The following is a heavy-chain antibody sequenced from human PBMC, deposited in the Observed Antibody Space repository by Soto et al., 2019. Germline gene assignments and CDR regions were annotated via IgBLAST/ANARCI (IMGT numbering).Heavy chain of an antibody. V-gene: IGHV3-23*01. Sequence: GGSLRLSCAASGFTFNNYAITWVRQAPWVGLEWVSTISGSGATTYYTDSVKGRFTISRDNSKHTLSLQMNSLRADDTAMYYCAKGDCSGGSCYRGFDSWGQGALVTVSS. CDR1: GFTFNNYA. J-gene: IGHJ4*02. CDR3: AKGDCSGGSCYRGFDS. CDR2: ISGSGATT. D-gene: IGHD2-15*01.